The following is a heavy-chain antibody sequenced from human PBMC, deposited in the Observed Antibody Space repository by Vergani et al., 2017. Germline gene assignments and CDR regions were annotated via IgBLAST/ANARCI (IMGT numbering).Heavy chain of an antibody. CDR1: GFTFSSYA. J-gene: IGHJ3*02. CDR3: AREGCSSTSCYSIAVGVHAFDI. D-gene: IGHD2-2*02. V-gene: IGHV3-30*01. Sequence: VQLVESGGGLVQPGRSLRLSCAASGFTFSSYAMHWARQAPGKGLEWVAVISYDGSNKYYADSVKGRFTISRDNSKNTLYLQMNSLRAEDTAVYYCAREGCSSTSCYSIAVGVHAFDIWGQGTMVTVSS. CDR2: ISYDGSNK.